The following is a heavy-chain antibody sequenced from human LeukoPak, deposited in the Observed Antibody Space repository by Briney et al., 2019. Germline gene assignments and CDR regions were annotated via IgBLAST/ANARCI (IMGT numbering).Heavy chain of an antibody. CDR2: IYSGGST. CDR3: ARGPTVVTSDMDY. CDR1: GFTVSSNY. Sequence: AGGSLRLSCAASGFTVSSNYMSWVRQAPGKGLEWVSVIYSGGSTYYADSVKGRFTISRDNSKNTLYLQMNSLRAEDTAVYYCARGPTVVTSDMDYWGQGTLVTVSS. D-gene: IGHD4-23*01. J-gene: IGHJ4*02. V-gene: IGHV3-66*01.